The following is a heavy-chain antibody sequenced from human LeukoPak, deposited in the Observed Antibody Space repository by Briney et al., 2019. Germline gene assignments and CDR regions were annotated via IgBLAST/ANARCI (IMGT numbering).Heavy chain of an antibody. V-gene: IGHV1-8*01. CDR2: MNPNSGNT. Sequence: ASVKVSCKASGYTFTSYDINWVRQANGQGLEWMGWMNPNSGNTGYAQKFQGRVTMTRNTSITTAYMELSSLRSEDTAVYYCVRCYYYYGMDVWGQGTTVTVSS. J-gene: IGHJ6*02. CDR1: GYTFTSYD. CDR3: VRCYYYYGMDV.